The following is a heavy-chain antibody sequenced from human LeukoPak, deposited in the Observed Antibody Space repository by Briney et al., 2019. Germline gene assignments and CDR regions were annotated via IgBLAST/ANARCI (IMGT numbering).Heavy chain of an antibody. V-gene: IGHV4-34*01. CDR1: GGSVSSYY. D-gene: IGHD3-22*01. Sequence: SETLSLTCTVSGGSVSSYYWSWIRQPPGKGLEWIGEINHSGSTNYNPSLKSRVTISVDTSKNQFSLKLSSVTAADTAVYYCARGCYDSSGYYYHVEYYFDYWGQGTLVTVSS. J-gene: IGHJ4*02. CDR2: INHSGST. CDR3: ARGCYDSSGYYYHVEYYFDY.